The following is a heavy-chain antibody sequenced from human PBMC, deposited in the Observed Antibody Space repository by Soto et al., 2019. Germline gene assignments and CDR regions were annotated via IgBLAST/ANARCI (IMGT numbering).Heavy chain of an antibody. D-gene: IGHD6-19*01. V-gene: IGHV3-23*01. Sequence: EVQLLESGGGLVQPGGSLRLSCAASGFTFSSYAISWVRQAPGKGLELVSAISGSGGSTYYADSVKGRFTISRDNPKNKLYLQMNSLRAEDTAVYYCAKDSSGTFAFDIWGQGTMVTVSS. J-gene: IGHJ3*02. CDR2: ISGSGGST. CDR1: GFTFSSYA. CDR3: AKDSSGTFAFDI.